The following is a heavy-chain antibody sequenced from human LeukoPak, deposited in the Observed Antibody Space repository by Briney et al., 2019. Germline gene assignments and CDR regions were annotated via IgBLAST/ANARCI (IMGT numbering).Heavy chain of an antibody. D-gene: IGHD2-2*01. J-gene: IGHJ4*02. CDR2: IYHSGST. CDR1: GGSISSGGYS. CDR3: AVGVRVPAATFDY. V-gene: IGHV4-30-2*01. Sequence: SETLSLTCAVSGGSISSGGYSWSWIRRPPGKGLEWIGYIYHSGSTYYNPSLKSRVTISVDRSKNQFSLKLSSVTAADTAVYYCAVGVRVPAATFDYWGQGTLVTVSS.